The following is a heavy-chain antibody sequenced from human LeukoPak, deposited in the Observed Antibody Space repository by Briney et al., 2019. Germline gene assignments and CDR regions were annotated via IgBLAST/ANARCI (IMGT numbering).Heavy chain of an antibody. D-gene: IGHD3-22*01. Sequence: PSETLSLTXAVYGGSFSGYYWSWIRQPPGKGLEWIGEINHSGSTNYNPSLKSRVTISVDTSKNQFSLKLSSVTAADTAVCYCARGDYYDSSGYAYWGQGTLVTVSS. CDR2: INHSGST. CDR3: ARGDYYDSSGYAY. V-gene: IGHV4-34*01. J-gene: IGHJ4*02. CDR1: GGSFSGYY.